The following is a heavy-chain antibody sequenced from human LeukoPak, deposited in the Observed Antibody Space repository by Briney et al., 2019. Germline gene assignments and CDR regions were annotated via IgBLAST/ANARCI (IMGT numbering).Heavy chain of an antibody. J-gene: IGHJ5*02. D-gene: IGHD3-10*01. V-gene: IGHV3-20*04. CDR3: ARNRLWFGELADWFDP. Sequence: PGGSLRLSCAASGFTFDDYGMSWVRQAPGKGLEWVSGINWNGGSTGYADSVKGRFTISRDNAKNSLYLQMNSLRAEDTAVYYCARNRLWFGELADWFDPWGQGTLVTVSS. CDR2: INWNGGST. CDR1: GFTFDDYG.